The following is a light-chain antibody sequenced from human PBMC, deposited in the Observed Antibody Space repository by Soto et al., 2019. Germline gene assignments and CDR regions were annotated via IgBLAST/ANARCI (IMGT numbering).Light chain of an antibody. CDR1: QSVSSSY. CDR2: GAS. CDR3: QQCGSSPLT. V-gene: IGKV3-20*01. J-gene: IGKJ4*01. Sequence: LSQSPGTLSLSPRERATLSCRASQSVSSSYLAWYQQKPGQAPRLLIYGASSRATGIPDRFSGSGSGTDFTLTIRRLEPEDFAVYYCQQCGSSPLTFGGGTKVDI.